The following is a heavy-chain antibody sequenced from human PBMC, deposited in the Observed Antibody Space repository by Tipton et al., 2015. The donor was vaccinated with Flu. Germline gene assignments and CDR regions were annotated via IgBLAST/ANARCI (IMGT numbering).Heavy chain of an antibody. CDR2: VSARGDGRNT. CDR1: EFNLWSVA. Sequence: SLRLSCVASEFNLWSVAMSWVRQAPGKGLEWVSTVSARGDGRNTNYADSVKGRFSISRDDSTHTLHLEMHRLRVEDSAIYSCAKVIPELVAGLDSWGQGTLVTVSS. V-gene: IGHV3-23*01. CDR3: AKVIPELVAGLDS. D-gene: IGHD6-19*01. J-gene: IGHJ4*02.